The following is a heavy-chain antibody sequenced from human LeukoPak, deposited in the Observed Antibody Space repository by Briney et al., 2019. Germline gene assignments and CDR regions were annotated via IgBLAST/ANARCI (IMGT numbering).Heavy chain of an antibody. D-gene: IGHD4-17*01. CDR3: ARDENYGIFFNVDY. CDR1: GYTFSNYG. V-gene: IGHV1-18*01. CDR2: ISGSTGDT. J-gene: IGHJ4*02. Sequence: GASVKVSCKASGYTFSNYGISWVRQAPGEGPEWMGWISGSTGDTNYAQKFQGRVTMTADTSTSTAYMELRSLRSDDTAVYYCARDENYGIFFNVDYWGQGTLVTVSS.